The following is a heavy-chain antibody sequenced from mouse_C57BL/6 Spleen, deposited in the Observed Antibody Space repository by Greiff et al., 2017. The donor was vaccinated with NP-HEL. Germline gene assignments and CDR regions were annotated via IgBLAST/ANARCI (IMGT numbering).Heavy chain of an antibody. CDR2: IRNKANNHAT. V-gene: IGHV6-6*01. J-gene: IGHJ4*01. D-gene: IGHD1-1*01. Sequence: EVKLEESGGGLVQPGGSMKLSCAASGFTFSDAWMDWVRQSPETGLEWVAEIRNKANNHATYYAESVKGRFTISRDDSKSSVYLQMNSLRAKDTGIYYCTRILPYYYAMDYWGQGASVTVSS. CDR3: TRILPYYYAMDY. CDR1: GFTFSDAW.